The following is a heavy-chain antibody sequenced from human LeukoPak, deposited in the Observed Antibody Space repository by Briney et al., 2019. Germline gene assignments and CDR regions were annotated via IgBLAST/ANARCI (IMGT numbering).Heavy chain of an antibody. CDR2: ISSSSSYI. CDR1: GFTFSSYS. Sequence: PGGSLRLSCAASGFTFSSYSMNWVRQAPGKGLEWVSSISSSSSYIYYADSVKGRFTISRDNAKNSLYLQMNSLRAEDTAVYYCARGHYYGSGSHSRQGDYWGQGTLVTVSS. D-gene: IGHD3-10*01. CDR3: ARGHYYGSGSHSRQGDY. J-gene: IGHJ4*02. V-gene: IGHV3-21*01.